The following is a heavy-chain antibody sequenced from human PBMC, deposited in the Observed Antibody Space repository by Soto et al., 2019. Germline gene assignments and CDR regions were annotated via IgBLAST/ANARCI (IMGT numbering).Heavy chain of an antibody. D-gene: IGHD3-10*01. V-gene: IGHV3-21*02. CDR3: GRDRSHFAGVRKIDP. CDR1: GFNFSTYG. Sequence: DVQLVESGGGLVKPGGSLRLSCAASGFNFSTYGMNWVRQAPGKGLEWVSSISSKGSYIYYTPSVKGRFTISRDNAKNSVYLQMNSLRAEDTAVYYCGRDRSHFAGVRKIDPWGQGTLVAVSS. J-gene: IGHJ5*02. CDR2: ISSKGSYI.